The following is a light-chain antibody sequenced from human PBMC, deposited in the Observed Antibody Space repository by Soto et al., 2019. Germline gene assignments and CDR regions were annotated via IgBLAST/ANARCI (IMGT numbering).Light chain of an antibody. J-gene: IGKJ3*01. CDR1: QGISNW. Sequence: DIQMTQSPSFVSASVGDRVTITCRASQGISNWLAWYQQKPGKAPKLLIYATSNLQGGVPSRFSGSGSGTDFTLTIGSLQPEDSATYYCQQSISFPLTFGPGTKVDIK. CDR2: ATS. CDR3: QQSISFPLT. V-gene: IGKV1-12*01.